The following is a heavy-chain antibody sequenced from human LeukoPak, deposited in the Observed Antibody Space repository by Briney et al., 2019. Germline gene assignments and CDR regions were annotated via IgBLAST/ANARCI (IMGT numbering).Heavy chain of an antibody. CDR3: ARVTGEQLNNWFAP. V-gene: IGHV1-8*01. J-gene: IGHJ5*02. CDR1: GYTFSSYD. D-gene: IGHD7-27*01. CDR2: MNPNNGNT. Sequence: VASVKVSCKASGYTFSSYDINWVRQATGQGLEWMGWMNPNNGNTGYAQKFQGRVTMTRDTSISTAYMELSSLRSEDTAIYYCARVTGEQLNNWFAPWGQGTLVTVSS.